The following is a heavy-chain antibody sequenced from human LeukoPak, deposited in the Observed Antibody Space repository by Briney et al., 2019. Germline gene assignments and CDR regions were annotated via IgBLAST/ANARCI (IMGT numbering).Heavy chain of an antibody. V-gene: IGHV4-59*01. D-gene: IGHD1-26*01. CDR2: IYYSGST. CDR3: ARDGGWWGSSRSYSSRFDY. J-gene: IGHJ4*02. Sequence: SETLSLTCTVSGGSISSYYWSWIRQPPGKGLEWIGYIYYSGSTNYNPSLKSRVTISVDTSKNQFSLKLSSVTAADTAVYYCARDGGWWGSSRSYSSRFDYWGQGTLVTVSS. CDR1: GGSISSYY.